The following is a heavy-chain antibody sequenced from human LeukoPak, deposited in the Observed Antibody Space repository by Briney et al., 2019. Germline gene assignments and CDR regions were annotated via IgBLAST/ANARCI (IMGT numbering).Heavy chain of an antibody. J-gene: IGHJ4*02. CDR2: FDPEDGEI. CDR1: GSTLREVS. V-gene: IGHV1-24*01. CDR3: ATAYGESFDY. D-gene: IGHD3-10*01. Sequence: GASLKVSCKVSGSTLREVSIHWVRQGPGKGLGWMGGFDPEDGEIIYAQKLQGRGTLTEDTSTDTAYMELSSLTSEDRAVYYCATAYGESFDYWGQGTLVTVSS.